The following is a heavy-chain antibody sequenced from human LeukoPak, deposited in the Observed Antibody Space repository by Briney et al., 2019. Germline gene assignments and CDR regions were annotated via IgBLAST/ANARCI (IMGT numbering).Heavy chain of an antibody. Sequence: SETLSLTCIVSGGSINSTTSYWSWIRQPPGKGLEWIGTLYYSGSTGYNPSLKSRVTISVDTSKNQFSLKLSSVTAADTAVYYCASMSGWGQGTLVTVSS. V-gene: IGHV4-39*07. CDR3: ASMSG. CDR1: GGSINSTTSY. CDR2: LYYSGST. D-gene: IGHD3-10*01. J-gene: IGHJ4*02.